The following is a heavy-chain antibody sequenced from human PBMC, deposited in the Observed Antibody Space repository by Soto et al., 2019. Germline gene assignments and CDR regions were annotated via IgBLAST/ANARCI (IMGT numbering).Heavy chain of an antibody. CDR2: ISSSSSYI. CDR3: ARVPVVGGVDYGMDV. CDR1: GFTFSSYS. D-gene: IGHD3-10*01. V-gene: IGHV3-21*01. Sequence: PGGSLRLSCAASGFTFSSYSMNWVRQAPGKGLEWVSSISSSSSYIYYADSVKGRFTISRDNAKNSLYLQMNSLRAEDTAVYYCARVPVVGGVDYGMDVWGQGTTVTVSS. J-gene: IGHJ6*02.